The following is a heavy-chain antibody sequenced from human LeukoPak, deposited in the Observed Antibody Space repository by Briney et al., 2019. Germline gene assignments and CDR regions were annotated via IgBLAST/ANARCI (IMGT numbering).Heavy chain of an antibody. CDR2: IYASVRT. Sequence: PSETLSLTCTISGGSISINSYHWSWIRQPGGKGLEWIGSIYASVRTNYNPSLSTRSTISVDTSKNQFSLKMSSVTAADTAVYYCVTGRSNYVDYWGQGTLVTVSS. D-gene: IGHD4-11*01. V-gene: IGHV4-61*02. CDR1: GGSISINSYH. CDR3: VTGRSNYVDY. J-gene: IGHJ4*02.